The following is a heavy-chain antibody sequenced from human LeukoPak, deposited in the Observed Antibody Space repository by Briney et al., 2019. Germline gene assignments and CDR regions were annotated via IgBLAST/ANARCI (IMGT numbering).Heavy chain of an antibody. CDR2: ISSSGST. Sequence: SQTLSLTCTVSGDSISSGDYYWSSIRPPAGKGLEWSGRISSSGSTNYSPSLKSRVTISVDTSKNQFSLKLSSVTAADTAVYFCARGPYSYDSSGAFDIWGQGTMVTVSS. V-gene: IGHV4-61*02. D-gene: IGHD3-22*01. CDR1: GDSISSGDYY. J-gene: IGHJ3*02. CDR3: ARGPYSYDSSGAFDI.